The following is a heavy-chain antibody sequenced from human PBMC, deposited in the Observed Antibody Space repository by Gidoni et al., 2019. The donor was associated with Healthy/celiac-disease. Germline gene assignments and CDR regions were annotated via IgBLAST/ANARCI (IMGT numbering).Heavy chain of an antibody. V-gene: IGHV3-23*01. D-gene: IGHD1-26*01. Sequence: EVQLLESGGGLVQPGGSLRLHCAASGYTFSSYAMSWVRQAPGKGLEGVSAISGSGGSTYYADSVKGRFTISRDNSKNTLYLQMNSLRAEDTAVYYCAKGARELLPFDYWGQGTLVTVSS. CDR2: ISGSGGST. CDR3: AKGARELLPFDY. CDR1: GYTFSSYA. J-gene: IGHJ4*02.